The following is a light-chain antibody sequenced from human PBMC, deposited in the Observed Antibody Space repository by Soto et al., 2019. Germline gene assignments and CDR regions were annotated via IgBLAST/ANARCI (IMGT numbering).Light chain of an antibody. CDR1: SSDIGAYNY. CDR3: TSYTTSSTVV. V-gene: IGLV2-14*01. CDR2: EVT. Sequence: QSALTQPASVSGSPGQSITISCTGTSSDIGAYNYVSWYQQHPGKAPQLMIYEVTTRPSGVSTRFSGSKSSNTASLTISGLQAEDEADYYCTSYTTSSTVVFGGGTKLTVL. J-gene: IGLJ3*02.